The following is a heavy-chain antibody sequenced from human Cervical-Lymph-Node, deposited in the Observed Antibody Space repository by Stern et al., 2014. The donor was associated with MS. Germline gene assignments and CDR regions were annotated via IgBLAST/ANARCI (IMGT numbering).Heavy chain of an antibody. Sequence: VQLVESGAEVTKPASSVKVSCKASGGTFSKFPSSWVRQAPGQGLEWMGGIFPVFGTPTYAQEFRGRVTITADVSTSTVYMELSSPRSDDTAVYYCALSSETSDRWYSLGYDLWGQGTLVTVSS. D-gene: IGHD6-13*01. V-gene: IGHV1-69*01. J-gene: IGHJ5*02. CDR2: IFPVFGTP. CDR1: GGTFSKFP. CDR3: ALSSETSDRWYSLGYDL.